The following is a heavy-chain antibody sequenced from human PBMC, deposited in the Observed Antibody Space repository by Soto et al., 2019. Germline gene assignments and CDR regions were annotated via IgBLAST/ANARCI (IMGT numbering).Heavy chain of an antibody. J-gene: IGHJ6*01. CDR1: GYSFTRYW. D-gene: IGHD5-18*01. CDR2: ISPGDSET. V-gene: IGHV5-51*01. CDR3: ERRNTAMVQDYYYGMDV. Sequence: PVESLKISCKGSGYSFTRYWIGWVRQIPWKGLEWMGIISPGDSETRYSPSFQGQVTISADKSISTAYLQWSNLKASDTAMYYCERRNTAMVQDYYYGMDVWGPGSTVTVSS.